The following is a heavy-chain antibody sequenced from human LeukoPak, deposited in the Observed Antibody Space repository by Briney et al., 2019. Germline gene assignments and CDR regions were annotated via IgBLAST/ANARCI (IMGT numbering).Heavy chain of an antibody. CDR2: INTNTGNP. CDR1: GYTFTNYA. Sequence: ASVKVSCKASGYTFTNYAMNWVRQAPGQGLEWMGWINTNTGNPTYAQGFTGRFVFSLDTSVSTAYLQISSLKAADTALYYCARVKRAVTSTGEAFDIWGLGTMVTISS. D-gene: IGHD6-19*01. J-gene: IGHJ3*02. V-gene: IGHV7-4-1*02. CDR3: ARVKRAVTSTGEAFDI.